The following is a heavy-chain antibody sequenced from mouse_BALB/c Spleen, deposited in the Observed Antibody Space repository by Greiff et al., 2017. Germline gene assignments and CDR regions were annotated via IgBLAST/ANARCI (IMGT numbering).Heavy chain of an antibody. CDR1: GFSLSTSGMG. V-gene: IGHV8-8*01. D-gene: IGHD2-4*01. CDR3: ARLALYYDYDGAWFAY. Sequence: QHSQTLSLTCSFSGFSLSTSGMGVGWIRQPSGKGLEWLAHIWWDDDKYYNPSLKSQLTISKDTSRNQVFLKITSVDTADTATYYCARLALYYDYDGAWFAYWGQGTLVTVSA. J-gene: IGHJ3*01. CDR2: IWWDDDK.